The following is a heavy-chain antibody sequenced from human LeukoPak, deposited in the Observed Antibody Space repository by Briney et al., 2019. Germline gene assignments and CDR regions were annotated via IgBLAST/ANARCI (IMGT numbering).Heavy chain of an antibody. CDR1: VGTFSSYA. CDR3: ARDYGDYDGFDI. V-gene: IGHV1-69*05. Sequence: GASVKVSCKASVGTFSSYAISWVRQAPGQGREWMGRIIPIFGTANYAQKFQGRVTITTDESTSTAYMELSSLRSEDTAVYYCARDYGDYDGFDIWGQGTMVTVSS. D-gene: IGHD4-17*01. J-gene: IGHJ3*02. CDR2: IIPIFGTA.